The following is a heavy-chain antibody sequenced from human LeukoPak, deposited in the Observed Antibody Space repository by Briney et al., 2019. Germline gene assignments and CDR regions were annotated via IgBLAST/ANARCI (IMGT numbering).Heavy chain of an antibody. CDR3: ARGNYGSGSYYNGGFDY. J-gene: IGHJ4*02. D-gene: IGHD3-10*01. V-gene: IGHV4-39*07. Sequence: SETLSLTCTVSGGSISSSSYYWGWIRQPPGKGLEWIGSIYYSGSTYYNPSLKSRVTISVDTSKNQFSLKLSSVTAADTAVYYCARGNYGSGSYYNGGFDYWGQGTLVTVSS. CDR2: IYYSGST. CDR1: GGSISSSSYY.